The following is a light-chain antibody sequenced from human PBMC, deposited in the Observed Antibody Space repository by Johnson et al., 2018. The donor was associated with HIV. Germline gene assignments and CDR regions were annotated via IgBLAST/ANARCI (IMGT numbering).Light chain of an antibody. CDR1: SSNIGNNY. CDR2: DNS. J-gene: IGLJ1*01. Sequence: QSVLTQPPSVSAAPGQKVTISCSGSSSNIGNNYVSWYQQVPGAAPKLLIYDNSKRPSGIPDRFSGSKSGTSATLGITGLQTGDEADYYCGTWDSSLSAVYGFGTGTKVTVL. CDR3: GTWDSSLSAVYG. V-gene: IGLV1-51*01.